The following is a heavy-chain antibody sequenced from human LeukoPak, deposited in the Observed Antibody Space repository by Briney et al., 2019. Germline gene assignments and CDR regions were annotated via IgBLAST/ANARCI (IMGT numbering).Heavy chain of an antibody. CDR1: GFTFSSYG. Sequence: GGSLRLSCAASGFTFSSYGMSWVRQAPGKGLEWVSTISSSAGNTYYADSVRGRFTISRDNSKNTLYLQMNSLRAEDTAVYYCAREPAPTVGYFDYWGQGTLVTVSS. CDR2: ISSSAGNT. CDR3: AREPAPTVGYFDY. J-gene: IGHJ4*02. V-gene: IGHV3-23*01. D-gene: IGHD4-17*01.